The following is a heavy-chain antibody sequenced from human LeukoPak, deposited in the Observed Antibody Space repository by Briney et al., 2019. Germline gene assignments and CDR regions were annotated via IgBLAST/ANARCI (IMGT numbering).Heavy chain of an antibody. D-gene: IGHD3-10*01. CDR3: ARRGWVGELFPANF. V-gene: IGHV3-7*01. CDR1: GFTFSSHW. J-gene: IGHJ4*02. CDR2: IKYDGSEK. Sequence: SGGSLRLSCATSGFTFSSHWMSWVRLAPGRGLEWVANIKYDGSEKYYVDSLKGRFTISRDNAKNSLYLQMNSLRVEDTAVYYCARRGWVGELFPANFWGQGTLVTVSS.